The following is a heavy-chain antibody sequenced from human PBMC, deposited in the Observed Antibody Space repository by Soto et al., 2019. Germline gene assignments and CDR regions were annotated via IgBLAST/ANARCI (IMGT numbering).Heavy chain of an antibody. J-gene: IGHJ4*02. CDR3: ASRGYYDSSGYYPLNY. Sequence: GASVKVSCKASGGTFSSYAISWVRQAPGQGLEWMGGIIPIFGTANYAQKFQGRVTITADESTSTAYMELSSLRSEDTAVYYCASRGYYDSSGYYPLNYWGQGTLVTVSS. CDR2: IIPIFGTA. D-gene: IGHD3-22*01. V-gene: IGHV1-69*13. CDR1: GGTFSSYA.